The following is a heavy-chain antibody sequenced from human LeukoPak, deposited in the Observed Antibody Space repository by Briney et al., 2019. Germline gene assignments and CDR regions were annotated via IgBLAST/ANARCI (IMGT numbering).Heavy chain of an antibody. Sequence: PGGSLRLSCAASGFTFSSYHMTWVRQAPGKGLEWVSYISIFSSTIYYADSVKGRFTISRDDAKNSVHLQMNSLRVDDTAVYYCARTHERALDYWGQGTLVAVSP. J-gene: IGHJ4*02. CDR2: ISIFSSTI. CDR3: ARTHERALDY. V-gene: IGHV3-48*01. CDR1: GFTFSSYH.